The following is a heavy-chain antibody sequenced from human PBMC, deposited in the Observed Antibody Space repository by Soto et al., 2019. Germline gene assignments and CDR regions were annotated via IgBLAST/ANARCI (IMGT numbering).Heavy chain of an antibody. D-gene: IGHD1-26*01. CDR2: IWYDGSNK. V-gene: IGHV3-33*01. J-gene: IGHJ6*02. Sequence: QVQLVESGGGVVQPGRSLRLSCAASGFTFSSYGMHWVRQAPGKGLEWVAVIWYDGSNKYYADSVKGRFTISRDNSKNTLYLQMNSLRAEDTAVYYCARDTVGATNGYYYYYGMDVWGQGTTVTVSS. CDR1: GFTFSSYG. CDR3: ARDTVGATNGYYYYYGMDV.